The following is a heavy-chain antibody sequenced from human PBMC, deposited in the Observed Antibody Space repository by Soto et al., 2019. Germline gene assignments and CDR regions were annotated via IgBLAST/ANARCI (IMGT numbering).Heavy chain of an antibody. Sequence: QVQLVQSGAEVKKPGSSVKVSCTASGGTFSSYAISWVRQAPGQGLEWMGGIIPIFGTANYAQKFQGRVTITADESTSTAYMELSSLRCEDTAVYYCARERGYYYGSGSYRLFDYWGQGTLVTVSS. J-gene: IGHJ4*02. CDR2: IIPIFGTA. CDR3: ARERGYYYGSGSYRLFDY. D-gene: IGHD3-10*01. CDR1: GGTFSSYA. V-gene: IGHV1-69*01.